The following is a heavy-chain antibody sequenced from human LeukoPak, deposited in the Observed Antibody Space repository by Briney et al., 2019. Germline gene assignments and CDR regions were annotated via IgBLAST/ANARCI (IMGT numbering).Heavy chain of an antibody. D-gene: IGHD4-23*01. J-gene: IGHJ5*02. Sequence: SETLSLTCTVSGGSTSSSSYNWGWIRQPPGKGLEWIASIYYSGSTYYNPSLKSRVTISVDTSKNQFSLKLSSVTAADTAVYYCARQHKYGGNALDPWGQGTLVTVSS. CDR2: IYYSGST. CDR3: ARQHKYGGNALDP. V-gene: IGHV4-39*01. CDR1: GGSTSSSSYN.